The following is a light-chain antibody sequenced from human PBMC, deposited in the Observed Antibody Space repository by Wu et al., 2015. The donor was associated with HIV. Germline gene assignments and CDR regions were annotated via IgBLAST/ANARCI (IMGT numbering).Light chain of an antibody. V-gene: IGKV1-6*01. Sequence: AIQMTQSPSSLSASVGDRVTITCRASQDIRNDLGWYQQKPGKAPKLLIYAASSLQSGVPSRFSGSGSGADFTLTISSLQPEDFAVYYCQQRSNWPLTFGGGTKVEIK. CDR2: AAS. CDR3: QQRSNWPLT. CDR1: QDIRND. J-gene: IGKJ4*01.